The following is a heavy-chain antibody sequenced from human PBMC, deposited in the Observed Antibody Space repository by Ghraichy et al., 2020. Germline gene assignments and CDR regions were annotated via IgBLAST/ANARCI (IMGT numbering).Heavy chain of an antibody. CDR3: TGWISVTTY. Sequence: GESLNISCAASGFTFSDSWMSWVRQAPGKGLEWVANINKDGSAKYYVDSVKGRFTISRDNAKNALFLQMNSLRAEDTAVYYCTGWISVTTYWGQGTLVTVSS. J-gene: IGHJ4*02. V-gene: IGHV3-7*03. CDR1: GFTFSDSW. CDR2: INKDGSAK. D-gene: IGHD4-17*01.